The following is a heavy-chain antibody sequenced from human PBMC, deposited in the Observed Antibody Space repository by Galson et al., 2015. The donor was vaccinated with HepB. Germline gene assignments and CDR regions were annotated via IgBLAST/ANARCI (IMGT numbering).Heavy chain of an antibody. J-gene: IGHJ4*02. D-gene: IGHD6-19*01. Sequence: SLRLSCAASGFTFSDYYMSWIRQAPGKGLEWVSYISSSSSYTNYADSVKGRFTISRDNAKNSLYLQMNSLRAEDTAVYYCARDLYSSGWTFDYWGQGTLVTVSS. CDR2: ISSSSSYT. CDR3: ARDLYSSGWTFDY. V-gene: IGHV3-11*05. CDR1: GFTFSDYY.